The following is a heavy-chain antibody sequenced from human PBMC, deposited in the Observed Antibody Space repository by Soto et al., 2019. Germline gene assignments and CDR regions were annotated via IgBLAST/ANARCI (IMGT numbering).Heavy chain of an antibody. CDR2: INPNSGGT. CDR3: ARDPTALRYFEADY. CDR1: GYTFTDYY. J-gene: IGHJ4*02. D-gene: IGHD3-9*01. Sequence: QVQLMQSGAEVRKPGASVKVSCKASGYTFTDYYMHWVRQAPGQGLEWMGWINPNSGGTNYAQKFQARVTMTRDTSISTAYMDLSRLRSDDTAVYYWARDPTALRYFEADYWGQGTLVTVSS. V-gene: IGHV1-2*02.